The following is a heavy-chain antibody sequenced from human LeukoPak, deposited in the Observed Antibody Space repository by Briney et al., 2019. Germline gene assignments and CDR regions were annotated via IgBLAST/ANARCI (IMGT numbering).Heavy chain of an antibody. CDR2: ISSSSSYT. CDR3: ASVPYGEAAGPHPQY. Sequence: GGSLRLSCAASVFTFSDYYMSWVRQAPGKGLEWVPYISSSSSYTNYADSVKGRFTISRDNAKNSLYLQMNSLRAEDTAVYYWASVPYGEAAGPHPQYWGQGTLVTVSS. D-gene: IGHD6-13*01. J-gene: IGHJ4*02. CDR1: VFTFSDYY. V-gene: IGHV3-11*03.